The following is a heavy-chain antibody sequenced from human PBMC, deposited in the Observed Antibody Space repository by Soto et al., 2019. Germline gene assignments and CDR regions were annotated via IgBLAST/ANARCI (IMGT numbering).Heavy chain of an antibody. CDR1: GGSISSGGYY. D-gene: IGHD3-10*01. CDR3: ARSGVTMVRGAPKPDAFDI. V-gene: IGHV4-31*03. CDR2: IYYSGST. Sequence: QVQLQESGPGLVKPSQTLSLTCTVSGGSISSGGYYWSWIRQHPGKGLEWIGYIYYSGSTYYNPALKSRVNISVDTSKNQFSLKLSSVTAADTAVYYCARSGVTMVRGAPKPDAFDIWGQGTMVTVSS. J-gene: IGHJ3*02.